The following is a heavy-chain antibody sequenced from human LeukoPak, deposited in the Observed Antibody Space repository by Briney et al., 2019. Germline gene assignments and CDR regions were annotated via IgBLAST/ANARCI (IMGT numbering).Heavy chain of an antibody. V-gene: IGHV3-30*02. CDR1: GLVLSSYG. D-gene: IGHD6-13*01. CDR3: AKGDSSSWSAFEI. Sequence: GGSLRLSCAASGLVLSSYGMHWVRQAPGKGLEWVAFIRYDETKKYYADSVKGRFTISRDNSKNTLYLQINSLRAEDTAVFYCAKGDSSSWSAFEIWGQGTMVTVSS. J-gene: IGHJ3*02. CDR2: IRYDETKK.